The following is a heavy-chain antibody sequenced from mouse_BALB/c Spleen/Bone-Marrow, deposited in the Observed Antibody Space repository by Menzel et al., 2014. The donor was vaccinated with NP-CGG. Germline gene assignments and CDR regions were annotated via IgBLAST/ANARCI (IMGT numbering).Heavy chain of an antibody. CDR2: ISRGSSTI. D-gene: IGHD1-1*01. Sequence: EVQLVESGGGLVQPGGSRKLSCAASGFTFSGFGMHWVRQAPEKGLEGVAYISRGSSTIYYADTVKGRFTISRDNPKNTLFLQMTSLRSEDTAMYYCARSGITTGSYWYFDIWGAGTTVTVSS. V-gene: IGHV5-17*02. CDR3: ARSGITTGSYWYFDI. J-gene: IGHJ1*01. CDR1: GFTFSGFG.